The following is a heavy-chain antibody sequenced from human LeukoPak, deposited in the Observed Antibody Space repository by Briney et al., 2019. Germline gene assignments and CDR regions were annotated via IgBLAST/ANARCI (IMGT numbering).Heavy chain of an antibody. J-gene: IGHJ6*02. Sequence: ASVKVSCKASGYTFTSYAMNWVRQAPGQGLEWMGWINTNTGNPTYAQGFTGRFVFSLDTSVSTAYLQISSLKAEDTAVYYCARGRVTDYYYYYGMDVWGQGTTVTVSS. CDR1: GYTFTSYA. CDR2: INTNTGNP. CDR3: ARGRVTDYYYYYGMDV. V-gene: IGHV7-4-1*02.